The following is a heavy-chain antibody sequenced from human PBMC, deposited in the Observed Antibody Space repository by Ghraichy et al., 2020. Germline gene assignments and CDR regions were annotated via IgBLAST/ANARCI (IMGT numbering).Heavy chain of an antibody. Sequence: SQTLSLTCTVSGGSISSSSYYWGWIRQPPGKGLEWIGSIYYSGSTYYNPSLKSRVTISVDTSKNQFSLKLSSVTAADTAVYYCARHHGRSGLFDYWGQGTLVTVSS. V-gene: IGHV4-39*01. CDR3: ARHHGRSGLFDY. J-gene: IGHJ4*02. CDR2: IYYSGST. D-gene: IGHD6-19*01. CDR1: GGSISSSSYY.